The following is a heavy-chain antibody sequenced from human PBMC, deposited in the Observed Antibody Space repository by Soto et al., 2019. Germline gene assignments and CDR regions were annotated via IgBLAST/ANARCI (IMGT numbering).Heavy chain of an antibody. D-gene: IGHD4-17*01. CDR2: ASGGSDTA. CDR3: ARHTVTHDC. Sequence: EVQLLESGGGLVQPGESLRLSCVASGFIFSSSGMSWVRQAPGKGLEWVAGASGGSDTAHYADSVKGRFSFSRDNSRNTLYLQMNSLIAEDTAVYYCARHTVTHDCWGQGTLVTVSS. J-gene: IGHJ4*02. V-gene: IGHV3-23*01. CDR1: GFIFSSSG.